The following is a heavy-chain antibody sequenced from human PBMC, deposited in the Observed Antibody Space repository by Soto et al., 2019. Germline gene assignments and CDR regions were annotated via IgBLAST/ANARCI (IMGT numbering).Heavy chain of an antibody. D-gene: IGHD2-8*01. Sequence: KTSETLSLTCAVFGDSMNTNNWWSWVRQTPGKGLEWIGEIHHNGDTTYTPSLKSRVTMSLDKSKYHFSLSLTSVTAADTAVYYCARTRQSCTTSRCHDVYFDFWGRGXLVTVYS. CDR2: IHHNGDT. CDR3: ARTRQSCTTSRCHDVYFDF. J-gene: IGHJ4*02. V-gene: IGHV4-4*02. CDR1: GDSMNTNNW.